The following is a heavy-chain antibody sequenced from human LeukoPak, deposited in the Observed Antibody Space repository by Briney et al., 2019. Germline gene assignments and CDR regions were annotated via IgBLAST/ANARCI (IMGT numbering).Heavy chain of an antibody. V-gene: IGHV4-31*03. Sequence: SETLSLTCTVSGGSINSGVYYWSWIRQYPGKGLEWIGSIFYSGSTYYNPSLKSRFTISVDTSKNQFSLKLSSVTAADTAVYYCAREYSDILTGYHLFDSWGQGTLVTVSS. CDR2: IFYSGST. D-gene: IGHD3-9*01. CDR3: AREYSDILTGYHLFDS. J-gene: IGHJ4*02. CDR1: GGSINSGVYY.